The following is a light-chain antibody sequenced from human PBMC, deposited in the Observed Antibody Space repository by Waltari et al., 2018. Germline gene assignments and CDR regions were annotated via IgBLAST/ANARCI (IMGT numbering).Light chain of an antibody. CDR2: KDT. CDR3: ESTDNSVTYVV. CDR1: ALPKQY. Sequence: SYELTQPPSVSVSPGQTAGITCSGDALPKQYSFWYQQRSGQAPGEGTYKDTERPSGIPERFSGSSSGTRVTLTISGVQAEDEADYYCESTDNSVTYVVFGGGTKLTVL. V-gene: IGLV3-25*03. J-gene: IGLJ2*01.